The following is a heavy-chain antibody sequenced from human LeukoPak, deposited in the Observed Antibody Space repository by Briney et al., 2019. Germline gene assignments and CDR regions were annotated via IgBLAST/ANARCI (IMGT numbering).Heavy chain of an antibody. D-gene: IGHD2-15*01. CDR1: GYTFTAYS. J-gene: IGHJ4*02. V-gene: IGHV1-2*02. CDR2: INPNSGGT. Sequence: GASVTVSCKASGYTFTAYSMHWVRRAPGQGPECMGWINPNSGGTDCAQRFQGRVTMTRDTSITMLYMEMSSLTPDDTAVYYCARAGYCSDGKCYTFDYWGQGTLVTVSS. CDR3: ARAGYCSDGKCYTFDY.